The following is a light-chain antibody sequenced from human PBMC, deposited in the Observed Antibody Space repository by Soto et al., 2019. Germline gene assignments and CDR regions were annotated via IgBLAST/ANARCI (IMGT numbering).Light chain of an antibody. V-gene: IGKV1-5*01. CDR1: QTISNW. CDR3: QQYNSYST. Sequence: DIQMTQSPSTLSASVGDGVTITCRASQTISNWLAWYQQKPGRAPKILIHDASSLQTGVPSRFSGSGSGAEFTLTISSLQPDDFATYYCQQYNSYSTFGQGTKVEIK. J-gene: IGKJ1*01. CDR2: DAS.